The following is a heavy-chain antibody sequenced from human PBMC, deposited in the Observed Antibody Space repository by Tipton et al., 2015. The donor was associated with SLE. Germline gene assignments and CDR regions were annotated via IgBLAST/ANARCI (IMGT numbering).Heavy chain of an antibody. V-gene: IGHV4-61*02. D-gene: IGHD6-13*01. J-gene: IGHJ5*02. CDR3: ARSMEQQLANWFDP. CDR1: GGSISSGSYY. Sequence: TLSLTCTVSGGSISSGSYYWSWIRQPAGKGLEWIGRIYTSGSTNYNPSLKSRVTISVDTSKNQFSLKLSSVTAADTAVYYCARSMEQQLANWFDPWGQGTLVTVSS. CDR2: IYTSGST.